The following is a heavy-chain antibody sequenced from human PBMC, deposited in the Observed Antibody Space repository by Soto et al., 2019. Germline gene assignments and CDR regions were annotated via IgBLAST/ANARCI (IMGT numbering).Heavy chain of an antibody. Sequence: QVQLVESGGGVVQPGRSLRLSCAASGFTFSNYGMHWVRQAPGKGLEWVAVIWYDGSNKYYADSVKGRFTISRDNSKNTLYLQMNSLRAEDTAVYYCARGRYCTNGVCYTEGGDWGQGTLVTVSS. CDR3: ARGRYCTNGVCYTEGGD. V-gene: IGHV3-33*01. D-gene: IGHD2-8*01. CDR2: IWYDGSNK. CDR1: GFTFSNYG. J-gene: IGHJ4*02.